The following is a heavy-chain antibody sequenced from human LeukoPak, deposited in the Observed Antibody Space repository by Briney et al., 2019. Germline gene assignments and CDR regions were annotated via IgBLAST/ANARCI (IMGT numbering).Heavy chain of an antibody. CDR2: IKQDGSEK. CDR3: AKNGDRGAYCTGGTCYPYFYYYMDV. D-gene: IGHD2-15*01. CDR1: GFTFSSYW. Sequence: GGSLRLSCTASGFTFSSYWMSWVRQAPGKGLEWVANIKQDGSEKYYVDSVKGRFTISRDNAKNSLYLQMNSLRAEDTAIYYCAKNGDRGAYCTGGTCYPYFYYYMDVWGKGTTVTI. V-gene: IGHV3-7*03. J-gene: IGHJ6*03.